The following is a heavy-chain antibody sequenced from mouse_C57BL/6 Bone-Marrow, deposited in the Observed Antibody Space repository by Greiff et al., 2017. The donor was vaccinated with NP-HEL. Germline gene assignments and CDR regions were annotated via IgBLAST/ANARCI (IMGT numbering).Heavy chain of an antibody. J-gene: IGHJ1*03. CDR1: GYTFTSYW. CDR2: IGPSGSYT. CDR3: AALYDGDWYFDV. Sequence: VQLQQPGAELVRPGTSVKLSCKASGYTFTSYWMHWVQQRPGQGLEWIGVIGPSGSYTNYNQNFTGKATLTVDTSSSTAYMQLSSLTSEDSAVYYCAALYDGDWYFDVWGTGTTVTVSS. D-gene: IGHD2-3*01. V-gene: IGHV1-59*01.